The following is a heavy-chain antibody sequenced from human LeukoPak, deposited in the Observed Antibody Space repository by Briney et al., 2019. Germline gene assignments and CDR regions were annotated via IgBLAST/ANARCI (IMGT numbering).Heavy chain of an antibody. CDR1: GYTFISYY. V-gene: IGHV1-46*03. CDR2: INPTGGRA. D-gene: IGHD3-10*01. J-gene: IGHJ4*02. CDR3: AREYHASGSYAEGKLDY. Sequence: ASVKVSCKASGYTFISYYIHWVREAPGQGLEWMGFINPTGGRATYPQKFKGKVTMIRDTSTSTVYMELSSLTSADTAIYYCAREYHASGSYAEGKLDYWGQGTLVTVSS.